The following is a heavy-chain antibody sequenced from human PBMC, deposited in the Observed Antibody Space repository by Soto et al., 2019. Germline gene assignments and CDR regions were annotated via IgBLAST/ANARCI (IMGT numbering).Heavy chain of an antibody. V-gene: IGHV1-18*01. Sequence: QVQLVQSGAELKKPGASVTVSCKTSGYTFSNYGINWVRQAPGQGLEWMGWISGYNGNTNYAQTVQGRVTMTTDTSTCTVYMELRSLKSDDTAIYYCSGFIFVGGWFDPNCWHGMDVWGQGTTVTVSS. D-gene: IGHD6-19*01. CDR3: SGFIFVGGWFDPNCWHGMDV. CDR1: GYTFSNYG. J-gene: IGHJ6*02. CDR2: ISGYNGNT.